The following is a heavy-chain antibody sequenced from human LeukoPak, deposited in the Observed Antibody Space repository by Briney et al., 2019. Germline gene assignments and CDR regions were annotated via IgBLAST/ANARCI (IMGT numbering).Heavy chain of an antibody. J-gene: IGHJ6*03. V-gene: IGHV4-39*01. CDR2: MSYSGIT. CDR3: ARHSSGYSYGVYYYYYYYMDV. CDR1: GGSISSSSYY. D-gene: IGHD5-18*01. Sequence: PSETLSLTCTVSGGSISSSSYYWGWIRQPPGTGLEWIGSMSYSGITYYNPSVRSRVTISVDTSKNQFSLKLSAVTAADTAVYYCARHSSGYSYGVYYYYYYYMDVWGKGTTVTISS.